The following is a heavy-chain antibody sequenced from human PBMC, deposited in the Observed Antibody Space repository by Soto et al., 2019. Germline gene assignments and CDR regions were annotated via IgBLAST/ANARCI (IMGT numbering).Heavy chain of an antibody. CDR2: ISYDGSNK. CDR3: SRATCSCGSCQYTY. CDR1: GFTFSSYA. D-gene: IGHD2-15*01. Sequence: QVQLVESGGGVVQPGRSLRLSCAASGFTFSSYAMHWVRQAPGKGLEWVAVISYDGSNKYYADSVKGRFTISRDNSKNTLYLQMNSLRAEDTAVYYCSRATCSCGSCQYTYWGQGTLVTVSS. V-gene: IGHV3-30-3*01. J-gene: IGHJ4*02.